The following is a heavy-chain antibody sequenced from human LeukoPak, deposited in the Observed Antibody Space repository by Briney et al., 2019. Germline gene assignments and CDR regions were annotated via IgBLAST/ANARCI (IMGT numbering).Heavy chain of an antibody. J-gene: IGHJ4*02. V-gene: IGHV3-30*02. CDR1: GFTFSSYG. CDR3: AKVGGLAAAGFDH. D-gene: IGHD6-13*01. Sequence: GGSLRLSCAASGFTFSSYGMHWVRQAPGKGLEWVAFIRYDGSYKYYADSVKGRFTISRDNSKNTVYLQMNSLRSEDTAVYYCAKVGGLAAAGFDHWGQGTLVTVSS. CDR2: IRYDGSYK.